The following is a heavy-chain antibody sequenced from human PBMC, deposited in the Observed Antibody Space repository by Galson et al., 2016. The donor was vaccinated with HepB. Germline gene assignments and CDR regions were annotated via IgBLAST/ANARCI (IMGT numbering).Heavy chain of an antibody. CDR3: ARVSRSRRDIVLTVYDTYYSSYGMDV. Sequence: SLRLSCAASGFTFSAYGMHWVRQAPGKGLEWVAVISYDGSNKDYADSVKGRFTISRDNSKNTLYLQLNSLRAEDTAVYYYARVSRSRRDIVLTVYDTYYSSYGMDVWGQGTTVTVS. CDR1: GFTFSAYG. V-gene: IGHV3-30*04. D-gene: IGHD2-8*01. J-gene: IGHJ6*02. CDR2: ISYDGSNK.